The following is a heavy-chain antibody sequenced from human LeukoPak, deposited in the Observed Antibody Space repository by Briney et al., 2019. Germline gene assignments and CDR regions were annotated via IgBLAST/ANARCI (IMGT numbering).Heavy chain of an antibody. J-gene: IGHJ4*02. CDR1: GYTFTSYW. CDR2: IYPGDSES. V-gene: IGHV5-51*01. CDR3: ARIEGSTFDY. Sequence: GESLKISCKGSGYTFTSYWIGWVRQMPGKGLEWMGIIYPGDSESKYSPSLQGQVTISADKTISTAYLQWSSLKASDTAMYYCARIEGSTFDYWGQGTLVTVSS.